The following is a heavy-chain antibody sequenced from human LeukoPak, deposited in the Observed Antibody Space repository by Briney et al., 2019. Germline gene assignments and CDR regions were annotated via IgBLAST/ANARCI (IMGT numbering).Heavy chain of an antibody. V-gene: IGHV3-23*01. CDR1: GFTFSSYA. J-gene: IGHJ4*02. Sequence: GGSLRLSCAASGFTFSSYAMSWVRQAPGKGLEWVSAISGSGGSTYYADSVKGRFTISRDNAKNSLYLQMNSLRAEDTAVYYCARDGGSAWFLDYWGQGTLVTVSS. CDR2: ISGSGGST. CDR3: ARDGGSAWFLDY. D-gene: IGHD6-19*01.